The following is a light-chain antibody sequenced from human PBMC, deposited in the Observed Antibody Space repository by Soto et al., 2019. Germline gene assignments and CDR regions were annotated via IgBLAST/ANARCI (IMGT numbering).Light chain of an antibody. Sequence: EIVLTQSPGTLSLSPGERATLSCRASQSVSSSYLAWYQQKPGQAPRLLIYGASSSTTGIPDRFSGSGSGTDFTLTITRLEPEDFAVYYCQQYGSSPHTFG. V-gene: IGKV3-20*01. CDR2: GAS. CDR1: QSVSSSY. J-gene: IGKJ2*01. CDR3: QQYGSSPHT.